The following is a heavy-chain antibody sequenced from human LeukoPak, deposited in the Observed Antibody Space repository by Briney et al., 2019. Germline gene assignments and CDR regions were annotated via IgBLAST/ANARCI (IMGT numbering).Heavy chain of an antibody. CDR3: ATPHKYYDSSGPYYFDY. D-gene: IGHD3-22*01. J-gene: IGHJ4*02. Sequence: ASVKVSCKASGGTFSSYAISWVRQAPGQGLEWMGGIIPIFGTANYAQKFQGRVTITADESTSTAYMELSSLRSEDTAVYYCATPHKYYDSSGPYYFDYWGQGTLVTVSS. V-gene: IGHV1-69*13. CDR1: GGTFSSYA. CDR2: IIPIFGTA.